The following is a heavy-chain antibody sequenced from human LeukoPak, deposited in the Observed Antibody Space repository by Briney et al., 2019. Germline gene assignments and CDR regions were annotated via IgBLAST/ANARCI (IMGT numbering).Heavy chain of an antibody. V-gene: IGHV3-72*01. Sequence: GGSLRLSCAAAGFTLSDHYIDWVRQAPGKGLEWVGCTRNKANSYTTEYAASVKGRFTISRDDPKNSLYLQMNSLKTEDTAVYYCARGVSGGGYYFDYRGQGTLVTVSS. CDR1: GFTLSDHY. J-gene: IGHJ4*02. D-gene: IGHD2-8*02. CDR2: TRNKANSYTT. CDR3: ARGVSGGGYYFDY.